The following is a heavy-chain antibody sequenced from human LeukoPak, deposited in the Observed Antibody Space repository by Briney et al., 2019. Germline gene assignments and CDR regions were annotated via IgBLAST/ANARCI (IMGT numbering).Heavy chain of an antibody. Sequence: GGSLRLSCAASGFTFSSYAMSWVRQAPGKGLEWVSAISDSGDSTYYADSVKGRFTISRDNSKNTLYLQMSSLRAEDTAVYYCAKGRSDSSGYYYVGFDYWGQGTLVTVSS. CDR2: ISDSGDST. CDR1: GFTFSSYA. J-gene: IGHJ4*02. V-gene: IGHV3-23*01. D-gene: IGHD3-22*01. CDR3: AKGRSDSSGYYYVGFDY.